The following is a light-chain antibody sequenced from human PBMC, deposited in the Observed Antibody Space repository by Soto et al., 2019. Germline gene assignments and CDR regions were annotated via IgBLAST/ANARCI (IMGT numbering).Light chain of an antibody. Sequence: QSALTQPPSASGSPGQSVTISCTGTKNDIGVYDFVSWNQHHPGKAPRLIIYEVVQRPSGVPDRFSGSKSGNTASLTVSGLQAPDEADYFCKSYAGSNTYVFGSGTKVTVL. J-gene: IGLJ1*01. V-gene: IGLV2-8*01. CDR1: KNDIGVYDF. CDR2: EVV. CDR3: KSYAGSNTYV.